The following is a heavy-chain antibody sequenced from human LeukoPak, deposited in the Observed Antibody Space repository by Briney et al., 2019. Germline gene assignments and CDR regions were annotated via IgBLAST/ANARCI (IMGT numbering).Heavy chain of an antibody. Sequence: GASVKVSCTASGYTFTTYYMHWVRQAPGQGLEWMGIINPSGGSTSYAQKFQGRVTMTRDTSTSTVYMELSSLRSEDTAVYYCARDPWGRGYCSTTSCQNLGGNDAFDIWGQGTMVTVSS. V-gene: IGHV1-46*01. CDR2: INPSGGST. CDR3: ARDPWGRGYCSTTSCQNLGGNDAFDI. CDR1: GYTFTTYY. J-gene: IGHJ3*02. D-gene: IGHD2-2*01.